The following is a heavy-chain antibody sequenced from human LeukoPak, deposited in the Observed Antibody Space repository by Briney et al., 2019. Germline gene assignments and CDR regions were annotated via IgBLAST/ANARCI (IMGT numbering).Heavy chain of an antibody. Sequence: SETLSLTCTVSGGSISSGDYYWSWIRQPPGKGLEWIGYIYYSGSTYYNPSLKSRVTISVDTSKNQFSLKLSSVTAADTAVYYCARVTAARPFDYWGQGTLVTVSS. D-gene: IGHD1-1*01. CDR2: IYYSGST. CDR3: ARVTAARPFDY. V-gene: IGHV4-30-4*01. CDR1: GGSISSGDYY. J-gene: IGHJ4*02.